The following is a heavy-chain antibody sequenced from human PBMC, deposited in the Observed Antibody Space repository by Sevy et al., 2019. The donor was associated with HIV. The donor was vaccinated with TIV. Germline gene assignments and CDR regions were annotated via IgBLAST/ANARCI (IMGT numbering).Heavy chain of an antibody. D-gene: IGHD4-17*01. Sequence: ASVKVSCKASGYTFTSYGINWVRQAPGQGLEWMGWISAHNGDTNYAQKLQGRVTMTTNTSANIAYMELRSLTSDDTAVYYCARDRGPGGDDYVPGNFWGQRTLVTVSS. J-gene: IGHJ4*02. CDR2: ISAHNGDT. CDR3: ARDRGPGGDDYVPGNF. V-gene: IGHV1-18*01. CDR1: GYTFTSYG.